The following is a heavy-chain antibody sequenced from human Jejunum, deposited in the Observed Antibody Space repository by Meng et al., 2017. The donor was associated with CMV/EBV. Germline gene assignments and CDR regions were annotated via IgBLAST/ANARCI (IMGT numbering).Heavy chain of an antibody. Sequence: SGFSFSEYAMGWVRQAPGKGLEWVSSISGSGGSIQYADSVKGRFTIFRDNSKNTVLLQMNSLRDEDTAIYYCAKGSALGGGYYFDYWGQGTLVTVSS. CDR2: ISGSGGSI. V-gene: IGHV3-23*01. D-gene: IGHD1-26*01. CDR1: GFSFSEYA. J-gene: IGHJ4*02. CDR3: AKGSALGGGYYFDY.